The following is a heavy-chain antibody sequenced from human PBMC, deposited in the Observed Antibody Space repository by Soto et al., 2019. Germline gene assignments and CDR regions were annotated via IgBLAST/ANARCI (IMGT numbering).Heavy chain of an antibody. CDR3: ENDGRSGWYEHYRH. V-gene: IGHV3-30*18. CDR1: GFTFSSYG. Sequence: GGSLRLSCAASGFTFSSYGMHWVRQAPGKGLEWVAVISYDGSNKYYADSVKGRFTISRDNSKNTLYLQMNSLRAEDTAVYYWENDGRSGWYEHYRHWGRRTRGSVSS. CDR2: ISYDGSNK. J-gene: IGHJ1*01. D-gene: IGHD6-19*01.